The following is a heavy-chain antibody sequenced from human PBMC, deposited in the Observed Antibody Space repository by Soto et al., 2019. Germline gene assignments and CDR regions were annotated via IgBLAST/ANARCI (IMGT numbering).Heavy chain of an antibody. Sequence: GGSLRLSCAASGFTFSSNAMHWVRQAPGKGLEWVAVISYDGSNKYYADSVKGRFTISRDNSKNTLYLQMNSLTAEDTAVFYCARDLRDGSGTDAFDIWGQGTMVTVSS. D-gene: IGHD3-10*01. J-gene: IGHJ3*02. CDR2: ISYDGSNK. V-gene: IGHV3-30-3*01. CDR1: GFTFSSNA. CDR3: ARDLRDGSGTDAFDI.